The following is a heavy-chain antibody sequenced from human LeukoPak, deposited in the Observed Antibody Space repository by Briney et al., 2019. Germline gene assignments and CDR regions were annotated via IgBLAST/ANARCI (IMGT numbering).Heavy chain of an antibody. J-gene: IGHJ4*02. CDR2: IRYDGSNK. CDR3: AKSGPYGSGSYSLDY. CDR1: GFTFSSYG. Sequence: GGSLRLSCAASGFTFSSYGMHWVRQAPGKGLEWVAFIRYDGSNKYYADSVKGRFTISRDNSKNTLYLQMNSLRPEDTAVYYCAKSGPYGSGSYSLDYWGQGALVTVSS. V-gene: IGHV3-30*02. D-gene: IGHD3-10*01.